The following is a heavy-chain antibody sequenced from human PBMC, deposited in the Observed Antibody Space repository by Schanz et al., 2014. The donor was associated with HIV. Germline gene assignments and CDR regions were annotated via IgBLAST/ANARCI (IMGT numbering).Heavy chain of an antibody. CDR3: AKPHFNGSTSGDY. CDR1: GLTFSLYA. D-gene: IGHD1-26*01. Sequence: VQLVESGGDVVQPGRSLRLSCAASGLTFSLYAMSWVRQAPGKGLEWVSGISETGSRSFYADSVKGRSAISRDNSKNTLYLQLNRLRAEDTAVYYCAKPHFNGSTSGDYWGQGTLVTVSS. V-gene: IGHV3-23*04. J-gene: IGHJ4*02. CDR2: ISETGSRS.